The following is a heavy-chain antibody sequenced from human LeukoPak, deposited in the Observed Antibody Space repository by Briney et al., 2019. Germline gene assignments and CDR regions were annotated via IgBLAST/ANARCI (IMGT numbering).Heavy chain of an antibody. Sequence: GGSLRLSCAASGFTFSNAWMSWVRQAPGKGLEWVGRIKSKTDGGTTDYAAPVKGRFTISRDDSKNTLYLQMNSLKTEDTAVYYCTTVSDSSWYYYKTYYYYMDVWGKGTTVTVSS. CDR1: GFTFSNAW. CDR2: IKSKTDGGTT. CDR3: TTVSDSSWYYYKTYYYYMDV. V-gene: IGHV3-15*01. J-gene: IGHJ6*03. D-gene: IGHD6-13*01.